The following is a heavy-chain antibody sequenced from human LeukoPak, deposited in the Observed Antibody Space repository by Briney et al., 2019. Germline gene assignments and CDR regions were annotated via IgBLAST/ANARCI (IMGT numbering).Heavy chain of an antibody. D-gene: IGHD3-10*01. J-gene: IGHJ4*02. CDR2: IRYDGSNK. CDR1: GFTFSSYG. CDR3: AKDGEGLLWFGGLPPDY. Sequence: GGSLRLSCAASGFTFSSYGMHWVRQAPGKGLEWVAFIRYDGSNKYYADSVKGRFTISRDNSKNTLYLQMNSLRAEDTAVYYCAKDGEGLLWFGGLPPDYWGQGTLVTVSS. V-gene: IGHV3-30*02.